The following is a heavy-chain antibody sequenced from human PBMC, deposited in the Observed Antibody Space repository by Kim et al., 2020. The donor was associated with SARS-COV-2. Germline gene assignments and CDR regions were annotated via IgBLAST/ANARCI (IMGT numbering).Heavy chain of an antibody. CDR1: GFTFSSYW. Sequence: GGSLRLSCAASGFTFSSYWMSWVRQAPGKGLEWVANIKQDGSEKYYVDSVKGRFTISRDNAKNSLYLQMNSLRAEDTAVYYCARVDGDPYYYYYYGMDVWGQGTTVIVSS. CDR3: ARVDGDPYYYYYYGMDV. J-gene: IGHJ6*02. CDR2: IKQDGSEK. D-gene: IGHD4-17*01. V-gene: IGHV3-7*01.